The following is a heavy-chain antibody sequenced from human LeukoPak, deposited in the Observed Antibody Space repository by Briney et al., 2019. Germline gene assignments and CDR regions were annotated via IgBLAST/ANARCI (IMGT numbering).Heavy chain of an antibody. D-gene: IGHD6-13*01. CDR3: ASAEPRGSNWYPY. CDR2: IYYSGST. J-gene: IGHJ4*02. CDR1: GGSISSSSYY. V-gene: IGHV4-39*07. Sequence: LETLSLTCTVSGGSISSSSYYWGRIRQPPGKGLEWIGSIYYSGSTYYNPSLKSRVTISVDKSNNQFSLKLSSVTAADTAVYYCASAEPRGSNWYPYWGQGTLVTVSS.